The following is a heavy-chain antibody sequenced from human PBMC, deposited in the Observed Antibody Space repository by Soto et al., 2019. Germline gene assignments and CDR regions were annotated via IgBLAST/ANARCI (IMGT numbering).Heavy chain of an antibody. Sequence: GESLKISCTGSGYSFTRYWIGWVRQMPGKGLEWMGIIYPGDSDTRYSPSFQGQVTISADKSISTAYLQWSSLKASDTAMYYWSRAWDYYDSSDYYISSFDPWGQGTLVTVSS. CDR1: GYSFTRYW. D-gene: IGHD3-22*01. CDR3: SRAWDYYDSSDYYISSFDP. V-gene: IGHV5-51*01. CDR2: IYPGDSDT. J-gene: IGHJ5*01.